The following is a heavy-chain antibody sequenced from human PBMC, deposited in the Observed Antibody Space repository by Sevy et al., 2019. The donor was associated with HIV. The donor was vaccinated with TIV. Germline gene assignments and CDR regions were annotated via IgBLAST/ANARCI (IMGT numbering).Heavy chain of an antibody. CDR2: HSSSTSTI. Sequence: GGSLRLSCAASGFRFSGYNMNWVRQAPGKGLEWVSCHSSSTSTIDYADSVKGRFTISRDNAKNSLFLQMNSLRDEDTAVYYCARDSSWNYDSYFYGMDVWGQGTTVTVSS. CDR3: ARDSSWNYDSYFYGMDV. V-gene: IGHV3-48*02. J-gene: IGHJ6*02. D-gene: IGHD1-7*01. CDR1: GFRFSGYN.